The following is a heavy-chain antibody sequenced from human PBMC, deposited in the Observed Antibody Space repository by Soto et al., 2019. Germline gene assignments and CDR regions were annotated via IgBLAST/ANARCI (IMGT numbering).Heavy chain of an antibody. J-gene: IGHJ6*03. V-gene: IGHV5-51*01. D-gene: IGHD2-15*01. Sequence: GESLKISCKGSGYSFTSYWIGWVRQMPGKGLEWMGIIYPGDSDTRYSPSFQGQVTISADKSISTAYLQWSSLKASDTAMYYCVRHYRDGDSVVVAGFRGYYYYMDVRGKGTTVPVSS. CDR1: GYSFTSYW. CDR2: IYPGDSDT. CDR3: VRHYRDGDSVVVAGFRGYYYYMDV.